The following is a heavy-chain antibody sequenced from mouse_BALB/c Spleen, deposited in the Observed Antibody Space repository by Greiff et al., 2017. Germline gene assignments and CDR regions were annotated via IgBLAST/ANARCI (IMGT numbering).Heavy chain of an antibody. J-gene: IGHJ3*01. V-gene: IGHV4-1*02. Sequence: EVQLQESGGGLVQPGGSLKLSCAASGFAFSRSWMSWVRQAPGEGLEWIGEINPDSSTINYTPSLKDKFIISRDNAKNTLYLQMSKVRSEDTALYYCAREGISGGFAYWGQGTLVTVSA. CDR2: INPDSSTI. CDR1: GFAFSRSW. D-gene: IGHD3-2*02. CDR3: AREGISGGFAY.